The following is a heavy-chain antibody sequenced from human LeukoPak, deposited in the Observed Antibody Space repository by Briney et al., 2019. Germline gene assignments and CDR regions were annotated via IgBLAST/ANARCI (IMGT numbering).Heavy chain of an antibody. Sequence: GGSLRLSCTASGFTLSSYSMNWVRQAPGKGLEWVSSISSSSSYIYDADSVKGRFTISRDNAKNSLYLQMNSLRAEDTAVYYCARANDNYYYYMDVWGKGTTVTIS. CDR2: ISSSSSYI. CDR1: GFTLSSYS. J-gene: IGHJ6*03. CDR3: ARANDNYYYYMDV. V-gene: IGHV3-21*01. D-gene: IGHD3-9*01.